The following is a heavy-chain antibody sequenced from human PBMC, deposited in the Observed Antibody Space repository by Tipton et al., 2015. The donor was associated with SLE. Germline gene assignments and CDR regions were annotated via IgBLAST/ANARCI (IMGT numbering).Heavy chain of an antibody. D-gene: IGHD3-10*01. CDR3: AKGKGDGSGCYY. J-gene: IGHJ4*02. CDR2: ISGSGGST. CDR1: GFTFSSYA. V-gene: IGHV3-23*01. Sequence: SGFTFSSYAMSWVRQAPGKGLEWVSAISGSGGSTYYADSVKGRFTISRDNSKNTLYLQMNSLRAEDTAVYYCAKGKGDGSGCYYWGQGTLVTVSS.